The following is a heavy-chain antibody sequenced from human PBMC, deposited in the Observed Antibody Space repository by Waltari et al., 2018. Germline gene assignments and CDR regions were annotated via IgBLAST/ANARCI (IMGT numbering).Heavy chain of an antibody. V-gene: IGHV5-51*01. CDR2: IYPGDSDT. D-gene: IGHD6-13*01. Sequence: EVQLVQCGAEVKKPGESLKICCQASGYSFTSYWIGWVRPMPGQGLECMGIIYPGDSDTRYSPYFQGKVTISTDKSIITAYLQWSSLKASDTAMYYCARIRVYSCSRESFDYWGQGTLVTVSS. CDR3: ARIRVYSCSRESFDY. CDR1: GYSFTSYW. J-gene: IGHJ4*02.